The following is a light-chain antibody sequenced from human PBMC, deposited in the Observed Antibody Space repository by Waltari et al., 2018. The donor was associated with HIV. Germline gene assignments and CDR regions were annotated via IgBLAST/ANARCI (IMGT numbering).Light chain of an antibody. V-gene: IGLV2-23*02. CDR2: DVT. J-gene: IGLJ2*01. CDR3: CSFAGSSTLV. Sequence: QSALTQPASVSGSPGQSITISCTGTSSDVGGYNYVSWYQQHPGKAPKLMISDVTKLPSGVSYRCSGSKSGNTASLTIAWLQAEDEADYYCCSFAGSSTLVFGGGTKLTVL. CDR1: SSDVGGYNY.